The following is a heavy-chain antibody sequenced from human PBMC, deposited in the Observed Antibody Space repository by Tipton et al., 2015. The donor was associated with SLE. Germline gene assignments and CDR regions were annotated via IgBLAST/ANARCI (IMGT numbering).Heavy chain of an antibody. CDR2: IYTSGAT. V-gene: IGHV4-4*07. D-gene: IGHD3-22*01. CDR1: GVSISSSY. Sequence: TLSLTCNVSGVSISSSYWCWIRQPAGKGLEWIGRIYTSGATDDNPSLTSRVTMSVDMSKNQFSLTLSSVTAADTAVYYCARGAPSGYHFDCWGQGTLVTVSS. J-gene: IGHJ4*02. CDR3: ARGAPSGYHFDC.